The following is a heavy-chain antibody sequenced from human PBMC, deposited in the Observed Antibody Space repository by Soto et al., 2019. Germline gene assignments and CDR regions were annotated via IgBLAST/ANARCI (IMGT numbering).Heavy chain of an antibody. Sequence: QVQLVESGGGVVQPGRSLRLSCAASGFTFSSYGMHWVRQAPGKGLEWVAVISYDGSNKYYADSVKGRFTISRDNSKNTLYRQMHSLRAEDTAAYYCAKDSRIVVVTAPYDYWGQATLVTVSS. CDR1: GFTFSSYG. CDR3: AKDSRIVVVTAPYDY. CDR2: ISYDGSNK. V-gene: IGHV3-30*18. J-gene: IGHJ4*02. D-gene: IGHD2-21*02.